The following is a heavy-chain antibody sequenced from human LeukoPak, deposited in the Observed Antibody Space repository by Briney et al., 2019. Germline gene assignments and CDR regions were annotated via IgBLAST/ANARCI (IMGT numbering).Heavy chain of an antibody. V-gene: IGHV3-23*01. Sequence: QTGGSLRLSCAASGFTFSNNAMSWVRQAPGKGLEWVSAISGSGGSTYYADSVKGRFSISRDNSRNTLYLQMNSLRAGDTAVYYCAKDHQGDWGQGTLVTVSS. J-gene: IGHJ4*02. CDR2: ISGSGGST. CDR3: AKDHQGD. D-gene: IGHD2-2*01. CDR1: GFTFSNNA.